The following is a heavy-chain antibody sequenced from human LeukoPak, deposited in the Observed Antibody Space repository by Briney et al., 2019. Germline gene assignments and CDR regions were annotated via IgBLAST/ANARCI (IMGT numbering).Heavy chain of an antibody. D-gene: IGHD6-19*01. CDR1: GYTFTSYY. J-gene: IGHJ6*02. CDR3: ARDLTQWLADYYYYGMDV. CDR2: INPSGGST. Sequence: ASVKVSCKASGYTFTSYYMHWVRQAPGQGLEWMGIINPSGGSTSYAQKFQGRVTMTRDTSTSTVYMGLSSLRSEDTAVYYCARDLTQWLADYYYYGMDVWGQGTTVTVSS. V-gene: IGHV1-46*01.